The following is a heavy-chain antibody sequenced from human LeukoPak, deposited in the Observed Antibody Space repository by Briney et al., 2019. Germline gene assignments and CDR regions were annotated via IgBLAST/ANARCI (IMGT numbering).Heavy chain of an antibody. J-gene: IGHJ4*02. CDR1: GYTLTELS. CDR2: FDPEDGET. Sequence: GASVKVSCKVSGYTLTELSMHWVRQAPGKGLEWMGGFDPEDGETIYAQKFQGRVTMTEDTSTDTAYMELSSLRSEDTAVYYCAKDFSSSWYEGYWGQGTLVTVSS. D-gene: IGHD6-13*01. CDR3: AKDFSSSWYEGY. V-gene: IGHV1-24*01.